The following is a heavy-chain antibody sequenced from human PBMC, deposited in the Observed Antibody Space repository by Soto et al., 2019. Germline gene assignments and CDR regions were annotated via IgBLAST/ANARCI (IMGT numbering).Heavy chain of an antibody. J-gene: IGHJ4*01. CDR3: TTDSYITLTLIDIDN. CDR1: GFTFGDYA. CDR2: IKSKAFGGTP. D-gene: IGHD3-22*01. V-gene: IGHV3-49*03. Sequence: PGGSLRLSCSPSGFTFGDYAMNWFRQAPGKGLEWVGFIKSKAFGGTPEYAASVKGRFTISRDDSKSIAYLQMNSLKTEDTAVYYCTTDSYITLTLIDIDNWGLGAPVTVSS.